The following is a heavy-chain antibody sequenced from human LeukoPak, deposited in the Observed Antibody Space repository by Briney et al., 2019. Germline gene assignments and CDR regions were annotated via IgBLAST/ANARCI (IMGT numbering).Heavy chain of an antibody. CDR3: AKRQRGGTYPSNWFDP. CDR2: IYYSGST. CDR1: GGSISSSSYY. D-gene: IGHD2-15*01. V-gene: IGHV4-39*01. Sequence: SETLSLTCTVSGGSISSSSYYWGWIRQPPGKGLEWIGSIYYSGSTYYNPSLKSRVTISVDTSKNQFSLKLSSVTAADTAVYYCAKRQRGGTYPSNWFDPWGQGTLVTVSS. J-gene: IGHJ5*02.